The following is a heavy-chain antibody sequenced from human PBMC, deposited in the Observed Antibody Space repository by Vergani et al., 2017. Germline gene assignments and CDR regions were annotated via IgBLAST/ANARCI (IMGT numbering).Heavy chain of an antibody. CDR3: AREPPLTGFFDY. Sequence: QVQLVQSGAEVGKPGASVKISCKASGYTFTAYYIHWVRQAPEQGLEWVGVISPDGFSTFYAQKFQGRVTITRDTSTSTVYVEMTSLRSDDTAVYSCAREPPLTGFFDYWGQGTLITVSS. D-gene: IGHD3-9*01. J-gene: IGHJ4*02. CDR2: ISPDGFST. CDR1: GYTFTAYY. V-gene: IGHV1-46*03.